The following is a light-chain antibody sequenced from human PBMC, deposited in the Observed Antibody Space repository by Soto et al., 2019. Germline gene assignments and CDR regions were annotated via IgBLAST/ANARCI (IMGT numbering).Light chain of an antibody. V-gene: IGKV1-5*03. CDR3: QHYNSYSEA. J-gene: IGKJ1*01. CDR2: KAS. Sequence: DIQMTQSPSTLPASVGDRVTITCRASQSISGWLAWYQPKPGKAPKLLIYKASTLKSGVPSRFSGSGSGTEGTLTISSLQPDEGATYYCQHYNSYSEAFGQGTKVDIK. CDR1: QSISGW.